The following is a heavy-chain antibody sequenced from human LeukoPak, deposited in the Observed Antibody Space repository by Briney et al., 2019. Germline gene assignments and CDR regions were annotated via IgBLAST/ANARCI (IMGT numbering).Heavy chain of an antibody. D-gene: IGHD1-26*01. J-gene: IGHJ4*02. CDR1: GSTFSNYW. CDR2: IKEDGRQT. CDR3: ARHGSYNFDF. V-gene: IGHV3-7*05. Sequence: GGSLRLSCAASGSTFSNYWMGWVRQAPGKGLEWVANIKEDGRQTYYVDSVKGRFTVSRDNAKNSLFLQMSSLRAEDTAMYYCARHGSYNFDFWGQGTLVTVSS.